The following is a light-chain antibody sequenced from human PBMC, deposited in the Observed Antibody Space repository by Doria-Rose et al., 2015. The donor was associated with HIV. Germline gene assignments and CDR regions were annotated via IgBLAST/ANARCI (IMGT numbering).Light chain of an antibody. V-gene: IGKV4-1*01. J-gene: IGKJ3*01. CDR2: WAS. CDR1: QNLLYTSKNY. CDR3: QQYYDTPS. Sequence: TQSPESLGMSLGERATLNCKSNQNLLYTSKNYLAWYQQKPGQPPKLLIYWASTRQSGVPARFSGSGSGTDFTLTISSLEAEDEAVYYCQQYYDTPSFGPGTTVDIK.